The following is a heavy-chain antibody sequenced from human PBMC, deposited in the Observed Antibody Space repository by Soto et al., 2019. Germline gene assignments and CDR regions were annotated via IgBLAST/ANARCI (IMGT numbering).Heavy chain of an antibody. J-gene: IGHJ2*01. Sequence: SETLPLTCAVYGGSFSGYYWSWIRQPPGKGLEWIGEINHSGSTNYNPSLKSRVTISVDTSKNQFSLKLSSVTAADTAVYYCARVSDYDSSGFPGWYFDLWGRGTLVTVSS. CDR1: GGSFSGYY. CDR3: ARVSDYDSSGFPGWYFDL. V-gene: IGHV4-34*01. D-gene: IGHD3-22*01. CDR2: INHSGST.